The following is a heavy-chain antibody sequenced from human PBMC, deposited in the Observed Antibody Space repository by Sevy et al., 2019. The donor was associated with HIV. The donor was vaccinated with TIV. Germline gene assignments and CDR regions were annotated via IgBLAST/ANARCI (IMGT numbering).Heavy chain of an antibody. V-gene: IGHV3-49*03. J-gene: IGHJ6*03. CDR1: GFTFGDYA. D-gene: IGHD3-22*01. CDR3: TRDLIRYYYDSSGTIYYYYYMDV. Sequence: GRFLRLSCTASGFTFGDYAMSWFRQAPGKGLEWVGFIRSKAYGGTTEYAASVKGRFTISRDDSKSIAYLQMNSLKTEDTAVYYCTRDLIRYYYDSSGTIYYYYYMDVWGKGTTVTVSS. CDR2: IRSKAYGGTT.